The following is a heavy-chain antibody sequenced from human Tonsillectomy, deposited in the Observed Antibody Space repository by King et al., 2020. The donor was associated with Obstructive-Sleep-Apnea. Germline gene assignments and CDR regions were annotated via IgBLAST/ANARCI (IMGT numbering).Heavy chain of an antibody. D-gene: IGHD6-13*01. Sequence: QLQESGPQLVKPSETLSLTCNVSGVSISSYSWSWIRQPPRKGPESIGYIYYSGSTDYNPSLKSRVTISVDPSKNQISLRLSSVTTADTAMYYCARVRTATAGLDYWGQGALVTVSS. CDR1: GVSISSYS. CDR3: ARVRTATAGLDY. J-gene: IGHJ4*02. CDR2: IYYSGST. V-gene: IGHV4-59*01.